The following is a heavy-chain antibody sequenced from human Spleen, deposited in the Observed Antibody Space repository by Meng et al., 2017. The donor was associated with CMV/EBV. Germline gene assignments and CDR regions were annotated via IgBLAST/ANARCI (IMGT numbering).Heavy chain of an antibody. V-gene: IGHV1-2*02. Sequence: GGSLRLSCAASGFTFSSYGMHWVRQAPGQGLEWMGWISPNSGGTNYAQKFQGRVTMTRDTSISTAYMELSRLRSDDTAVYYCARGVGPQYDFWSGSDYWGQGTLVTVSS. D-gene: IGHD3-3*01. J-gene: IGHJ4*02. CDR2: ISPNSGGT. CDR3: ARGVGPQYDFWSGSDY. CDR1: GFTFSSYG.